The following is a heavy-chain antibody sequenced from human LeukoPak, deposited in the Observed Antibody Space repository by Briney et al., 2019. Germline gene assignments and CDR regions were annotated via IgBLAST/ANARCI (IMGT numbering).Heavy chain of an antibody. J-gene: IGHJ4*02. D-gene: IGHD6-13*01. V-gene: IGHV3-7*01. Sequence: GGSLRLSCAASGFTFSSYWMSWVRQAPGKGLEWVANIKQDGSEKYYLDSVKGRFTISRDNAMNSLYLQMNSLRVEDTAVYYCARDPGIAAAGTVGYFDSWGQGILVTVSS. CDR2: IKQDGSEK. CDR3: ARDPGIAAAGTVGYFDS. CDR1: GFTFSSYW.